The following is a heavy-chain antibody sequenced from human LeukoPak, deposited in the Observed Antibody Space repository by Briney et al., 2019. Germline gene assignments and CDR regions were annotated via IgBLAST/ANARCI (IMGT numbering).Heavy chain of an antibody. Sequence: SETLSLTCTVSGGSISSYYWSWIRQPPGKGLEWMGDIYYSGSTNYNPSLKSRVTISVDTSKNQLSLKLRSVTAADTAVYYCARVRGHCSSSSCLSLDYYYYYMDVWGKGITVTISS. CDR2: IYYSGST. J-gene: IGHJ6*03. D-gene: IGHD2-2*01. CDR1: GGSISSYY. CDR3: ARVRGHCSSSSCLSLDYYYYYMDV. V-gene: IGHV4-59*01.